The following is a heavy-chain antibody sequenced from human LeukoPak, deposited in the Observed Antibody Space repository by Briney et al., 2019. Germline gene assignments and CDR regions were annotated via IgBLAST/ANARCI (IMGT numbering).Heavy chain of an antibody. CDR1: GGSISSYY. V-gene: IGHV4-4*07. D-gene: IGHD5-24*01. CDR3: ARHRELSYYYYYGMDV. Sequence: PSETLSLTCTVSGGSISSYYWSWIRQPAGKGLEWIGRIYTSGSTNYNPSLKSRVTISLDTSKNHFSLKLTSVTAADTAVYYCARHRELSYYYYYGMDVWGQGTTVTVSS. CDR2: IYTSGST. J-gene: IGHJ6*02.